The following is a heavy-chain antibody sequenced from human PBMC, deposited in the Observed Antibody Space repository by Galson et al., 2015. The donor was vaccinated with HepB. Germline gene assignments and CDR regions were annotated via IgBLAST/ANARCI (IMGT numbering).Heavy chain of an antibody. CDR1: GFTFSSYG. Sequence: SLRLSCAASGFTFSSYGMHWVRQAPGKGLEWVAVISYDGSNKYYADSVKGRFTISRDNSKNTLYLQMNSLRPEDTAVYYCAKEAIYGDYSTYYYYYGMDVWGQGTTVTVSS. V-gene: IGHV3-30*18. D-gene: IGHD4-17*01. CDR2: ISYDGSNK. CDR3: AKEAIYGDYSTYYYYYGMDV. J-gene: IGHJ6*02.